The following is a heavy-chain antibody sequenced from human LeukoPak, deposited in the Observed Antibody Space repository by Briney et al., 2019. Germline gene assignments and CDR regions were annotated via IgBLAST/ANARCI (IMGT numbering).Heavy chain of an antibody. Sequence: ASVKVSCKASGYTFTSYGISWVRQAPGQGLEWMGWISAYNGNTNYAQKLQGRVTMTTDTSTSTAYMDLRSLRSDDTAVHYCARDPGTGYSSGWWYSNEGGPVNWFDPWGQGTLVTVSS. D-gene: IGHD6-19*01. CDR3: ARDPGTGYSSGWWYSNEGGPVNWFDP. CDR2: ISAYNGNT. CDR1: GYTFTSYG. J-gene: IGHJ5*02. V-gene: IGHV1-18*01.